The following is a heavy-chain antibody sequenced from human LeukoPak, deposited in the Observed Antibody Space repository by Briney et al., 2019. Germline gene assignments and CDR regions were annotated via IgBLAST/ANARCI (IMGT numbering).Heavy chain of an antibody. J-gene: IGHJ4*02. CDR1: GGSFSCYY. CDR3: ARFYGLGYFDY. V-gene: IGHV4-34*01. D-gene: IGHD4-17*01. Sequence: SETLSLTCAVYGGSFSCYYWSWIRQPPGKGLEWIGEINHSGSTNYNPSLKSRVTISVDTSKNQFSLKLSSVTAADTAVYYCARFYGLGYFDYWGQGTLVTVSS. CDR2: INHSGST.